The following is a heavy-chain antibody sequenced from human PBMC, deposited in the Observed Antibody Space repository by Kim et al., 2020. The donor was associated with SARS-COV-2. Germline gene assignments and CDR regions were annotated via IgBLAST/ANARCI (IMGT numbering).Heavy chain of an antibody. Sequence: GGSLRLSCAASGFTFDDYAMHWVRQAPGKGLEWVSLISGDGGSTYYADSVKGRFTISRDNSKNSLYLQMNSLRTEDTALYYCAKDMRSGSSGWYYYGMDVWGQGTTVTVSS. V-gene: IGHV3-43*02. CDR2: ISGDGGST. D-gene: IGHD6-19*01. CDR3: AKDMRSGSSGWYYYGMDV. J-gene: IGHJ6*02. CDR1: GFTFDDYA.